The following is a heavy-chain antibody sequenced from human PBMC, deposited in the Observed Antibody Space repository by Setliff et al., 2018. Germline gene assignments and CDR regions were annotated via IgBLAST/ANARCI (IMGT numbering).Heavy chain of an antibody. D-gene: IGHD3-22*01. J-gene: IGHJ4*02. CDR2: IYYSGNT. CDR3: ARYDSSGYSENYYFDY. V-gene: IGHV4-39*07. CDR1: GGSINNNNFY. Sequence: SETLSLTCTVSGGSINNNNFYWGWIRQPPGKGLEWIGSIYYSGNTYYSPSLKSRVTMFVDTSKNQFSLMLYSVTAADTAIYYCARYDSSGYSENYYFDYWGQGTLVTVSS.